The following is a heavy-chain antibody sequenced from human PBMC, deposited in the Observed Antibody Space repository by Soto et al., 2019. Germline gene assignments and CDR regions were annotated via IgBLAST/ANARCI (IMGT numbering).Heavy chain of an antibody. V-gene: IGHV3-23*01. D-gene: IGHD2-8*01. J-gene: IGHJ6*03. CDR2: ITTSGGNT. CDR1: GLTFSTYA. CDR3: AGRYCTNGVCYTNYYYYIDV. Sequence: EVQLLESGGGLVQPGGSLRLSCAASGLTFSTYAMSWVRQAPGKGLEWVSTITTSGGNTYYADSVQGRFTISRDNSKNTLYLQMNSLRAEDTAVYYCAGRYCTNGVCYTNYYYYIDVWGKGTTVTVSS.